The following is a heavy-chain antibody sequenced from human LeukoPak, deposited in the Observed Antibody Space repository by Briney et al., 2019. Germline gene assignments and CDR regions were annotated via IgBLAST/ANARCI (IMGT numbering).Heavy chain of an antibody. CDR1: GGSFSGYY. Sequence: SETLSLTCAVYGGSFSGYYWSWIRQPPGKGLEWIGEINHSGSTNYNPSLKSRVTISVDTSKNQFSLKLSSVTAADTAVYCCAREEAYDADNFYYFDYWGQGTLVTVSS. J-gene: IGHJ4*02. D-gene: IGHD1-20*01. CDR3: AREEAYDADNFYYFDY. CDR2: INHSGST. V-gene: IGHV4-34*01.